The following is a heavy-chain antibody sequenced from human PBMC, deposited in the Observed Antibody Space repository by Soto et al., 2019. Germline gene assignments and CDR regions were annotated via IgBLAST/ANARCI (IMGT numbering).Heavy chain of an antibody. CDR1: GFSLSTSGVG. CDR3: AHRIYYDILTGYYIDY. Sequence: QITLKESGPTLGKPTQTLTLTCTFSGFSLSTSGVGVGWIRQPPGKALEWLALIYWDDDKPYSPSLKSSLTITKNTSKNQVVLTMTNMDPVDTATYYGAHRIYYDILTGYYIDYWGQGTLVTVSS. CDR2: IYWDDDK. V-gene: IGHV2-5*02. J-gene: IGHJ4*02. D-gene: IGHD3-9*01.